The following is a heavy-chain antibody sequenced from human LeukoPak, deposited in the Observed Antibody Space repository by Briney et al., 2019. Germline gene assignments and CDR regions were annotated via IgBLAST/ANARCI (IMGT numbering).Heavy chain of an antibody. Sequence: ASVKVSCKASGYTFTSYGISWVRPAPGQGLEWVGWISAYKGNSNYAQKFQGRVTLTTDTSTSTGYMELRSPRSDDTAVYYCARVHSYCSSTSCLDYWGQETLDTVST. CDR2: ISAYKGNS. V-gene: IGHV1-18*01. D-gene: IGHD2-2*01. CDR3: ARVHSYCSSTSCLDY. CDR1: GYTFTSYG. J-gene: IGHJ4*02.